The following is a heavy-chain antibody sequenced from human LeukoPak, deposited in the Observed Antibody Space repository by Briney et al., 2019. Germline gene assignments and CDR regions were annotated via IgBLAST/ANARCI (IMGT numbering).Heavy chain of an antibody. V-gene: IGHV1-2*02. Sequence: ASVKVSCKASGYTFTGSYIHWVRQAPGQGLEWMGWINPNNGGTNYAQKPQGRVTMTRDTSISTAYMEMSRLRSDDTAVYYCAISDEDIVVLPLYWGQGTLVTVSS. D-gene: IGHD2-2*01. CDR3: AISDEDIVVLPLY. CDR2: INPNNGGT. J-gene: IGHJ4*02. CDR1: GYTFTGSY.